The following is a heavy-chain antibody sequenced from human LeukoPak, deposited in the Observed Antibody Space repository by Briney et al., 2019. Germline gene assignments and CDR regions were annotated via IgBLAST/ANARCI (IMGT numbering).Heavy chain of an antibody. D-gene: IGHD3-22*01. CDR3: AGSYDSSGYYFNY. J-gene: IGHJ4*02. CDR2: IYYSGST. CDR1: GGSISSYY. V-gene: IGHV4-59*01. Sequence: SETLSLTCTVSGGSISSYYWSWIRQPPGKGLEWIGYIYYSGSTNYNPSLKSRVTISVDTSKNQFSLKLSSVTAADTAVYYCAGSYDSSGYYFNYWGQGTQVTVSS.